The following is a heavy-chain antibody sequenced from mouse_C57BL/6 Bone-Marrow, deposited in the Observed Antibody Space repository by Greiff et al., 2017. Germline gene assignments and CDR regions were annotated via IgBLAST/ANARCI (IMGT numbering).Heavy chain of an antibody. CDR1: GYTFTDYY. J-gene: IGHJ1*03. CDR2: INPNNGGT. D-gene: IGHD1-1*01. Sequence: EVQLQQSGPELVKPGASVKISCKASGYTFTDYYMNWVKQSHGKSLEWIGDINPNNGGTSYNQKFKGKATLTVDTSSSTAYMQLSSLTSEDSAVYYCARSNYYGSSYWYFDVWGTGTTVTVSS. CDR3: ARSNYYGSSYWYFDV. V-gene: IGHV1-26*01.